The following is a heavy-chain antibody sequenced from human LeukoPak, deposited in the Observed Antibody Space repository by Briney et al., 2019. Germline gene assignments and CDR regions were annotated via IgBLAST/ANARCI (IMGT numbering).Heavy chain of an antibody. Sequence: GGSLRLSCAASGFTFSSYAMLWVRQAPGKGLEWVAVISYDGSNKYYADSVKGRFTISGDNSKNTLYLQMNSLRAEDTAVYYCAELAQAVADKGHDAFDIWGQGTMVTVSS. J-gene: IGHJ3*02. D-gene: IGHD6-19*01. CDR1: GFTFSSYA. V-gene: IGHV3-30-3*01. CDR3: AELAQAVADKGHDAFDI. CDR2: ISYDGSNK.